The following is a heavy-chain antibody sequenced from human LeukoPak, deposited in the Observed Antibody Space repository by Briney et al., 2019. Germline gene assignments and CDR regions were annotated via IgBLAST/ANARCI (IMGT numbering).Heavy chain of an antibody. V-gene: IGHV4-59*08. CDR2: IYYSGST. D-gene: IGHD1-26*01. J-gene: IGHJ4*02. Sequence: SETLSLTCTVSGGAISSFYWSWIRQPPGKGLEWIGYIYYSGSTNYNPSLKSRVTISVDTSKNQFSLKLSSVTAAETAVYYCATSRRWEGVEYWGQETLVTVSS. CDR3: ATSRRWEGVEY. CDR1: GGAISSFY.